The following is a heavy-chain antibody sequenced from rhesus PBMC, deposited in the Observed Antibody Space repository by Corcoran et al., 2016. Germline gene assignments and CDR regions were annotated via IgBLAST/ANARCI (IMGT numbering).Heavy chain of an antibody. CDR3: ARGHWTGSGCYEGYVEV. V-gene: IGHV6-1*01. CDR1: GDSVSRNSAT. D-gene: IGHD2-21*01. Sequence: QVQLQESGPGLVKPSQTLSLTCAISGDSVSRNSATWNWIRQSPSRGLEWLGRTYYRSKWYNDYAQSVQNRISINPDTTKIHVARQLNSGTPEDMALYYCARGHWTGSGCYEGYVEVWGQGALVTGSS. J-gene: IGHJ1*01. CDR2: TYYRSKWYN.